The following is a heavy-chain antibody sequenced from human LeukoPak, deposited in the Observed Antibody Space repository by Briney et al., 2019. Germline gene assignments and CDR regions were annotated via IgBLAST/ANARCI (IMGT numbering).Heavy chain of an antibody. Sequence: QPGGSLRLSCAASGFTVSSSYMSWVRQAPGKGLEWVSVIYSGGSGSTYYADSVKGRFTISRDNSKNTLNLQMNSLRAEDTAVYYCAHREATSWAHDYWGQGTLVTVSS. J-gene: IGHJ4*02. D-gene: IGHD2-2*01. CDR1: GFTVSSSY. V-gene: IGHV3-53*01. CDR3: AHREATSWAHDY. CDR2: IYSGGSGST.